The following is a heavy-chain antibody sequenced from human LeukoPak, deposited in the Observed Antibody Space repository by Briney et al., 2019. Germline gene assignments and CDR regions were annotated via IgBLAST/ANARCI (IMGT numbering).Heavy chain of an antibody. CDR2: ISYDGSNK. CDR1: GFTFSSYG. CDR3: AKNHFWYCSSTSCSMFDY. V-gene: IGHV3-30*18. J-gene: IGHJ4*02. Sequence: GRSLRLSCAASGFTFSSYGMHWVRQAPGKGLEWVAVISYDGSNKYYADSVKGQFTISRDNSKNTLYLQMNSLRAEDTAVYYCAKNHFWYCSSTSCSMFDYWGQGTLVTVSS. D-gene: IGHD2-2*01.